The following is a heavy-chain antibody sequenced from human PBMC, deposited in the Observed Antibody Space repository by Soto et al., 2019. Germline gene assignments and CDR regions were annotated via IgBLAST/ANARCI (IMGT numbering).Heavy chain of an antibody. D-gene: IGHD6-13*01. CDR2: ISYDGSNK. CDR3: AKTKDPVIAAAGIDY. J-gene: IGHJ4*02. Sequence: GGSLRLSCAASGFTFSSYGMHWVRQAPGKGLEWVAVISYDGSNKYYADSVKGRFTISRDNSKNTLYLQMSSLRAEDTAVYYCAKTKDPVIAAAGIDYWGQGT. CDR1: GFTFSSYG. V-gene: IGHV3-30*18.